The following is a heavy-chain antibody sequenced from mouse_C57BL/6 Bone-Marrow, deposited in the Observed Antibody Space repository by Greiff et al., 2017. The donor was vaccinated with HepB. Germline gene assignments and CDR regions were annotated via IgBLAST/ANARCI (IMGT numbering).Heavy chain of an antibody. J-gene: IGHJ4*01. CDR3: ARVYYGSGPMDY. CDR1: GYTFTSYW. V-gene: IGHV1-55*01. D-gene: IGHD1-1*01. CDR2: IYPGSGST. Sequence: QVQLKQPGAELVKPGASVKMSCKASGYTFTSYWITWVKQRPGQGLEWIGDIYPGSGSTNYNEKFKSKATLTVDTSSSTAYMQLSSLTSEDSAVYYCARVYYGSGPMDYWGQGTSVTVSS.